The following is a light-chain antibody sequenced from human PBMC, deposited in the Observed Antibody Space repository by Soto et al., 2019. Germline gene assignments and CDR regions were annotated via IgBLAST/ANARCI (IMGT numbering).Light chain of an antibody. CDR3: QQRHMLPIT. CDR1: QSFRGL. V-gene: IGKV3-11*01. J-gene: IGKJ5*01. CDR2: DAY. Sequence: EVVLTQSPVTLSLSPGERATLSCRASQSFRGLLAWYQQKPGQAPRLLIYDAYNRATGIPPRFSGSGSGTDFTLTISSLEPADSAVYYCQQRHMLPITFGQGTRLEIK.